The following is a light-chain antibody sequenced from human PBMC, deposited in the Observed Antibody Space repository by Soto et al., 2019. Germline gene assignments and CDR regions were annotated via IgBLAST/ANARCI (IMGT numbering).Light chain of an antibody. Sequence: DIQMTRSPSTLSGSVGDRVTITCRASQTISSWLAWYQQKPGKAPKLLIYKASTLKSGVPSRFSGSGSGTEFTLTISSLQPDDFATNYCQHYNSYSEAFGQGTKVELK. CDR2: KAS. V-gene: IGKV1-5*03. CDR1: QTISSW. J-gene: IGKJ1*01. CDR3: QHYNSYSEA.